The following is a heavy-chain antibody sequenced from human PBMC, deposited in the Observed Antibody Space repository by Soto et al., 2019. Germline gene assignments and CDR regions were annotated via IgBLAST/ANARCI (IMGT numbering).Heavy chain of an antibody. CDR1: GGCVSSSSYY. Sequence: SETLSLTCTVSGGCVSSSSYYWGWIRQPPGKGLEWIGSIYYSGSTYYNPSLKSRATISVDTSKNQFSLKLSSVTAADTAVYYCARGDCSGGSCYSGYYYYGMDVWGQGTTVTVSS. CDR3: ARGDCSGGSCYSGYYYYGMDV. V-gene: IGHV4-39*07. J-gene: IGHJ6*02. D-gene: IGHD2-15*01. CDR2: IYYSGST.